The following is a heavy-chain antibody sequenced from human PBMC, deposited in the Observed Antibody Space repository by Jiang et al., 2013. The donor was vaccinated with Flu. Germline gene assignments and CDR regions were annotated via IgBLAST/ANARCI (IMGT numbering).Heavy chain of an antibody. CDR1: GGSISSGGYY. CDR3: AREGVGGSYWGAGY. Sequence: APGLVKPSQTLSLTCTVSGGSISSGGYYWSWIRQHPGKGLEWIGYIYYSGSTYYNPSLKSRVTISVDTSKNQFSLKLSSVTAADTAVYYCAREGVGGSYWGAGYWGQGTLVTVSS. CDR2: IYYSGST. V-gene: IGHV4-31*03. J-gene: IGHJ4*02. D-gene: IGHD1-26*01.